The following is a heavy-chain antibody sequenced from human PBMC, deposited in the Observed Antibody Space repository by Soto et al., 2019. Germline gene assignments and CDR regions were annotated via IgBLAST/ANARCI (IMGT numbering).Heavy chain of an antibody. J-gene: IGHJ4*02. CDR1: GFTFSGFD. D-gene: IGHD4-17*01. CDR2: INRDSTYI. Sequence: PGGSLRLSCATSGFTFSGFDMDWVRQAPGKGLEWVSSINRDSTYIYYADSVRGRFTISRDNAKSSLYLQMNSLTVEDTAVYYWALRAVTTYHYFDYWGQGALVTVSS. V-gene: IGHV3-21*03. CDR3: ALRAVTTYHYFDY.